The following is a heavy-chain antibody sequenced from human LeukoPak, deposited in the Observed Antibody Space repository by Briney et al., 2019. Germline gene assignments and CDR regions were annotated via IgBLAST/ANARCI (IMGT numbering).Heavy chain of an antibody. CDR2: ISSSSYI. CDR1: GFTFSSYS. Sequence: GGSLRLSCAASGFTFSSYSMNWVRQAPGEGLEWVSSISSSSYIYYADSVKGRFTISRDNAKNSLYLQMNSLRAEDTAVYYCARDRIVGATVDFDYWGQGTLVTVSS. J-gene: IGHJ4*02. CDR3: ARDRIVGATVDFDY. V-gene: IGHV3-21*01. D-gene: IGHD1-26*01.